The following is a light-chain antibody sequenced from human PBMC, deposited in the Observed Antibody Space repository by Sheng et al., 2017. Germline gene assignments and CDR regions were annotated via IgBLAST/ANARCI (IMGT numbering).Light chain of an antibody. J-gene: IGKJ4*02. CDR2: AAS. Sequence: DIQMTQSPSFLSASVGDRVTITCRASQSISSYLNWYQQKPGEAPKLLISAASNLRGGVPSRFSGSGSGTEFTLTISSLQPEDFATYYCQQYYDQPPLTFGGGTKVEIK. CDR1: QSISSY. CDR3: QQYYDQPPLT. V-gene: IGKV1-9*01.